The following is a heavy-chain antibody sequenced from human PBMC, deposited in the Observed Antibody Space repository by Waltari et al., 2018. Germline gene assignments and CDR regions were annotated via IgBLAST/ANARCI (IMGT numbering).Heavy chain of an antibody. CDR3: ARDYWYFDL. V-gene: IGHV3-74*01. Sequence: EQLVQSGGGLVRPGGSLELSCEGSGFTFSNHWMHWVRQAPGKGREWVSRVDNTGSTQDYADSVKGRFTMSRNNAANAIYLRMNSLRDEDTAIYFCARDYWYFDLWGHGTLVSVSS. J-gene: IGHJ2*01. CDR1: GFTFSNHW. CDR2: VDNTGSTQ.